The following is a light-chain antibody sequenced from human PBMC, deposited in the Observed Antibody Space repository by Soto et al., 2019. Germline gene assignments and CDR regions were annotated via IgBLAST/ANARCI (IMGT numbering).Light chain of an antibody. CDR1: QFLSSY. V-gene: IGKV3-20*01. CDR3: QQYGSSGT. Sequence: EIVLTQSPATLSLSPGERATLSCRASQFLSSYLAWYQQKPGQPPRLLIYDTSNRATGIPDRFSGSGSGTGFTLTISRLEPEDFAVYYCQQYGSSGTFGQGTKVDIK. J-gene: IGKJ1*01. CDR2: DTS.